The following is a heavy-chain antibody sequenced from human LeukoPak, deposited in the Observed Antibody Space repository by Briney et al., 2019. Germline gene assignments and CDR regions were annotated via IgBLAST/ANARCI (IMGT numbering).Heavy chain of an antibody. CDR1: GGTFISYA. V-gene: IGHV1-69*13. J-gene: IGHJ5*02. CDR2: IIPIFGTA. CDR3: ARDSNLGYCSSTSCFKRPRERFDP. Sequence: ASVKVXCKASGGTFISYAISWVRQAPGQGREWMGGIIPIFGTANYAQKFQGRVTITADESTSTAYMELSSLRSEDTAVYYCARDSNLGYCSSTSCFKRPRERFDPWGQGTLVTVSS. D-gene: IGHD2-2*01.